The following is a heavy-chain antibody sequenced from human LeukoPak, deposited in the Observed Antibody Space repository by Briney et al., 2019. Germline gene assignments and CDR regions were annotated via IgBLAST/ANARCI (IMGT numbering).Heavy chain of an antibody. D-gene: IGHD4-17*01. Sequence: GGSLRLSCAASGFTFSSYGMHWVRQAPGKGLEWVAVISYDGSNKYYADSVKGRFTISRDNSKNTLYLQMNSLRAEDTAVYYCAKGSAGVTIDYWGQGTLVTVSS. V-gene: IGHV3-30*18. CDR1: GFTFSSYG. CDR3: AKGSAGVTIDY. CDR2: ISYDGSNK. J-gene: IGHJ4*02.